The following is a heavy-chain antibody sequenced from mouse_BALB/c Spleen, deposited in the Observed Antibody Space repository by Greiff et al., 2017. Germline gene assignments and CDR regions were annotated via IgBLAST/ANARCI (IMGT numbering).Heavy chain of an antibody. J-gene: IGHJ4*01. Sequence: EVMLVESGGGLVQPGGSLRLSCATSGFTFTDYYMSWVRQPPGKALEWLGFIRNKANGYTTEYSASVKGRFTISRDNSQSILYLQMNTLRAEDSATYYCARDIFYGYSYYYAMDYWGQGTSVTVSS. CDR1: GFTFTDYY. V-gene: IGHV7-3*02. CDR3: ARDIFYGYSYYYAMDY. CDR2: IRNKANGYTT. D-gene: IGHD2-2*01.